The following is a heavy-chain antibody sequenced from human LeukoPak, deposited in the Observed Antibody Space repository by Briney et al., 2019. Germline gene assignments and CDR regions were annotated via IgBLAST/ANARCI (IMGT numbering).Heavy chain of an antibody. V-gene: IGHV3-21*01. Sequence: GGSLRLSCAASGFTFSSYSMNWVRQAPGKGLEWVSSISSSSSYIYYADSVKGRFTISRDNAKNSLHLQMNSLRAEDTAVYYCARDRGYSGYDAFLDYWGQGTLVTVSS. CDR3: ARDRGYSGYDAFLDY. CDR2: ISSSSSYI. J-gene: IGHJ4*02. D-gene: IGHD5-12*01. CDR1: GFTFSSYS.